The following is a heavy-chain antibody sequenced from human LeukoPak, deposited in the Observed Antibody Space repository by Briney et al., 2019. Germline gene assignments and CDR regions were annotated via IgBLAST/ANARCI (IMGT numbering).Heavy chain of an antibody. CDR1: GFTFSSYA. J-gene: IGHJ4*02. Sequence: GGSLRLSCAASGFTFSSYAMSWVRQAPGKGLEWVSAIGGSGGSTYYADSVKGRFTISRDNSKNTLYPQMNSLRAEDTAVYYCAKEGARTFGGVPKYYFDYWGQGTLVTVSS. CDR2: IGGSGGST. V-gene: IGHV3-23*01. CDR3: AKEGARTFGGVPKYYFDY. D-gene: IGHD3-16*01.